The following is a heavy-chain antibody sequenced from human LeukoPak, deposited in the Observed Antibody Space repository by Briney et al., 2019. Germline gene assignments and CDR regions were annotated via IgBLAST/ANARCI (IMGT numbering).Heavy chain of an antibody. D-gene: IGHD4-23*01. CDR2: ISGDGGNT. CDR3: AREVFGGNDY. Sequence: GGSLRLSCAGSGFTFSSYSLHWVRRALGQGLEYVAAISGDGGNTYYRNSVKGRFTISRDNSKTTLYLQMGSLRGEDTAIYYCAREVFGGNDYWGQGTLVTVSS. CDR1: GFTFSSYS. J-gene: IGHJ4*02. V-gene: IGHV3-64*01.